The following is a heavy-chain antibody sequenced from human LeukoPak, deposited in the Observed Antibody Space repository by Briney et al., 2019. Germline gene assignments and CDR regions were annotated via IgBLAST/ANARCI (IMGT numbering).Heavy chain of an antibody. V-gene: IGHV4-34*01. CDR1: GGSFSGYY. CDR2: INHSGST. Sequence: PSETLSLTCAVYGGSFSGYYWSWIRQPPGKGLEWIGEINHSGSTNYNPSLKSRVTISVDKSKNQFSLKLSSVTAADTAVYYCARGGARYCSGGSCFRYDAFDIWGQGTMVTVSS. D-gene: IGHD2-15*01. J-gene: IGHJ3*02. CDR3: ARGGARYCSGGSCFRYDAFDI.